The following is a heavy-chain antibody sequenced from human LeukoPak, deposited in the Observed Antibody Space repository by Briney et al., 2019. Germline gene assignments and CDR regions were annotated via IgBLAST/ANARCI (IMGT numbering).Heavy chain of an antibody. V-gene: IGHV4-39*01. Sequence: SETLSLTCTVSGGPISSSSYYWGWIRQPPGKGLEWIGSIYNSGSTYYNPSLKSRVTISVDTSKNQFSLKLSSVTAADTAVYYCARPLFDYDSSDLDDAFDIWGQGTMVTVSS. D-gene: IGHD3-22*01. J-gene: IGHJ3*02. CDR3: ARPLFDYDSSDLDDAFDI. CDR2: IYNSGST. CDR1: GGPISSSSYY.